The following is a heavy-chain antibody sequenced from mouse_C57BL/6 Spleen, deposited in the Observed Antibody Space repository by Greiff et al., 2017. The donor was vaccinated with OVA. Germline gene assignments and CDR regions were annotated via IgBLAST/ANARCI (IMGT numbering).Heavy chain of an antibody. D-gene: IGHD3-2*01. J-gene: IGHJ3*01. CDR1: GFSFNTYA. V-gene: IGHV10-1*01. Sequence: EVMLVESGGGLVQPKGSLKLSCAASGFSFNTYAMNWVRQAPGKGLEWVARIRSKSNNYATYYADSVKDRFTISRDDSESIIYLQMHNLKTEDTAMYYCVRQDISGDSFAYWGQGTLVTVSA. CDR2: IRSKSNNYAT. CDR3: VRQDISGDSFAY.